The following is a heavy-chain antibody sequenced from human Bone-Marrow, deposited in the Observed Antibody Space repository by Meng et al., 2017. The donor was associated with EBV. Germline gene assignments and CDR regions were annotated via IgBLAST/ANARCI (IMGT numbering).Heavy chain of an antibody. CDR3: ASTRGIWYDFDY. CDR1: GGTFSSYA. Sequence: QVQLVQSGAEVNEPGSSVKVPCKASGGTFSSYAISWVRQAPGQGLEWMGGIIPIFGTANYAQKFQGRVTITADKSTSTAYMELSSLRSEDTAVYYCASTRGIWYDFDYWGQGTLVTVSS. V-gene: IGHV1-69*06. CDR2: IIPIFGTA. D-gene: IGHD1-26*01. J-gene: IGHJ4*02.